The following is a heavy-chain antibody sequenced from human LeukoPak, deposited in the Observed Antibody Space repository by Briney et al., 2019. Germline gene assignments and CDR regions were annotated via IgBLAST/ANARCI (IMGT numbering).Heavy chain of an antibody. V-gene: IGHV3-48*03. D-gene: IGHD2-15*01. Sequence: GGSLRLSCAASGFTFSSYEMNWVRQAPGKGLEWVSYISSSGSTIYYADSVKGRFTISRDNAKNSLYLQMNSLRAEDTAVYYCARSYCSGGSCTQIDYWGQGTLVTVSS. CDR2: ISSSGSTI. CDR3: ARSYCSGGSCTQIDY. J-gene: IGHJ4*02. CDR1: GFTFSSYE.